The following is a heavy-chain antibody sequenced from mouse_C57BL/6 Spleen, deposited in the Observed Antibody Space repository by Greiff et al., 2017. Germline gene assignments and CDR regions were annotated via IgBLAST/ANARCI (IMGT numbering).Heavy chain of an antibody. J-gene: IGHJ3*01. CDR1: GYTFTDYY. Sequence: VQLQQSGAELVRPGASVKLSCKASGYTFTDYYINWVKQRPGQGLEWIARIYPGSGNTYYNEKFKGKATLTAEKSSSTAYMQLSSLTSEDSAVYFCAGDYDFLAWFAYWGQGTLVTVSA. V-gene: IGHV1-76*01. CDR2: IYPGSGNT. D-gene: IGHD2-4*01. CDR3: AGDYDFLAWFAY.